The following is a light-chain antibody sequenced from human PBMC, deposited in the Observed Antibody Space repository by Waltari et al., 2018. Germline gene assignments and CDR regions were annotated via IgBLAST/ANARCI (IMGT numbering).Light chain of an antibody. CDR2: DVS. CDR1: SRDIGGYNS. V-gene: IGLV2-14*03. Sequence: QSALTQPASVSGSPGQSITISCTGTSRDIGGYNSASWYQQHPGKAPKLMIYDVSNRPSGVSNRFSGFKSGNTASLTISGLQAEDEADYYCTSYRSSSTLPYVFGTGTKVTVL. J-gene: IGLJ1*01. CDR3: TSYRSSSTLPYV.